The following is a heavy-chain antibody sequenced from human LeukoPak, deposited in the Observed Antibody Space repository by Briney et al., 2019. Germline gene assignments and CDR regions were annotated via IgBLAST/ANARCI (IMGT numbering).Heavy chain of an antibody. D-gene: IGHD5-24*01. CDR1: GGTFSSYA. CDR3: ASSMEMATKGLDY. V-gene: IGHV1-69*06. Sequence: SVKVSCKASGGTFSSYAISWVRQAPGQGLEWMGGIIPIFGTANYAQKFQGRVTITADKSTSTAYMELSSLRSEDTAVYYCASSMEMATKGLDYWGQGTLVTVSS. J-gene: IGHJ4*02. CDR2: IIPIFGTA.